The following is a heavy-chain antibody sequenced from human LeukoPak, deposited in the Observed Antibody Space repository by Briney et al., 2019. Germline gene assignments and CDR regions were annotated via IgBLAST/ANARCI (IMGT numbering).Heavy chain of an antibody. J-gene: IGHJ6*02. CDR3: ARGSNYDFWSGRTYYYYGMDV. CDR2: IIPIFGTA. V-gene: IGHV1-69*01. D-gene: IGHD3-3*01. Sequence: VKVSCKASGGTFSSYAISWVRQAPGQGLEWMGGIIPIFGTANYAQKFQGRVTITADESTSTAYMELSSLRSEDTAVYYCARGSNYDFWSGRTYYYYGMDVWGQGTTVTVSS. CDR1: GGTFSSYA.